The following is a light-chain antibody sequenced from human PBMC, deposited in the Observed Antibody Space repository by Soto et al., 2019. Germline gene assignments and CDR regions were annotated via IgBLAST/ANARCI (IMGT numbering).Light chain of an antibody. Sequence: QSALTQPASVSGSPGQSITLSCTGTSSDVGSYNLVSWYQQHPGKAPKLMLYEGSKRPSGVSNRFSGSKSGNTASLTISGLQAEDEADYYCCSFAGSNTFVFGTGTKLTVL. CDR3: CSFAGSNTFV. CDR1: SSDVGSYNL. V-gene: IGLV2-23*03. J-gene: IGLJ1*01. CDR2: EGS.